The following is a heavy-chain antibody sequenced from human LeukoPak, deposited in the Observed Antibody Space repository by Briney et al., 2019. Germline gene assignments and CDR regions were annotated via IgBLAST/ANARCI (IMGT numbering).Heavy chain of an antibody. D-gene: IGHD4-17*01. J-gene: IGHJ4*02. CDR1: GGSISSYY. CDR3: ARGTSFYGDAGEVDY. V-gene: IGHV4-59*01. Sequence: SETLSLTCTVSGGSISSYYWSWIRQPPGKGLEWIGYIYHSGSTNYNPSLKSRVTISVDTSKNQFSLKLSSVTAADTAVYYCARGTSFYGDAGEVDYWGQGTLVTVSS. CDR2: IYHSGST.